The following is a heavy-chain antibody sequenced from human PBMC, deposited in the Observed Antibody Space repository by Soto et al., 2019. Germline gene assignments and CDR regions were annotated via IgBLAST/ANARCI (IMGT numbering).Heavy chain of an antibody. CDR3: AHSDTNSSWFFPWFDP. V-gene: IGHV2-5*01. CDR1: GFSLTSSGVG. Sequence: DSGLRGEPTQTLTLTCTLSGFSLTSSGVGVGWVRQPPGKALEWLALIYWTDYKRYSPSLKSRLTITKDTSKNQVVLTMTNMDPVDTGTYYCAHSDTNSSWFFPWFDPWGQGTLVTVSS. CDR2: IYWTDYK. J-gene: IGHJ5*02. D-gene: IGHD6-6*01.